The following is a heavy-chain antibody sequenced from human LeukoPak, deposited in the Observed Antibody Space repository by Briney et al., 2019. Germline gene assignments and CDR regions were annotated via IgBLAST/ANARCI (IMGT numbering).Heavy chain of an antibody. V-gene: IGHV5-51*01. CDR2: IYPGDSDT. D-gene: IGHD6-13*01. Sequence: GESLKISCKGSGYSFTSYWIGWVLQMPGKGLEWMVIIYPGDSDTRYSPSFQGQVTISADKSISTAYLQWSSLKASDTAMYYCARQGFSGYSSSWSGYWGQGTLVTVSS. J-gene: IGHJ4*02. CDR3: ARQGFSGYSSSWSGY. CDR1: GYSFTSYW.